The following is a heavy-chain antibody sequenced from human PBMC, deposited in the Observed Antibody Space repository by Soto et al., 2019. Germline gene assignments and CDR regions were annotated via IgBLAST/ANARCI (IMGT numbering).Heavy chain of an antibody. Sequence: QVQLVESGGGVVQPGRSLRLSCAASGFTFTDHAIHWVRQAPGRGLEWVALISSDGSSKYFADSVKGRFTVSRDNSKNTLALPMNSLRTEDTAVYYFARKGRGARKYHYRNLDVWGQGTTVTVSS. D-gene: IGHD4-4*01. CDR1: GFTFTDHA. J-gene: IGHJ6*02. CDR3: ARKGRGARKYHYRNLDV. V-gene: IGHV3-30-3*01. CDR2: ISSDGSSK.